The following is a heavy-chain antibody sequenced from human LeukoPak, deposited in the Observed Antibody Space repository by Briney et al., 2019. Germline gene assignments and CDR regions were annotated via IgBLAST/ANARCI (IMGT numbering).Heavy chain of an antibody. V-gene: IGHV3-13*01. CDR1: GFTFSSYD. CDR2: IGTAGDT. Sequence: GGSLRLSCAASGFTFSSYDMHWVRQATGKGLEWVSAIGTAGDTYYPGSVKGRFTISGENAKNSLYLQMNSLRAEDTAVYYCARGRGSYLNDAFDIWGQGTMVTVSS. D-gene: IGHD1-26*01. CDR3: ARGRGSYLNDAFDI. J-gene: IGHJ3*02.